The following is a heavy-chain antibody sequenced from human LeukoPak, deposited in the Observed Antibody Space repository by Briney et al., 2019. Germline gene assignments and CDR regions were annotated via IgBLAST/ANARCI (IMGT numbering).Heavy chain of an antibody. D-gene: IGHD3-22*01. CDR3: VRGDYYDSSGYYYYYYGMDV. CDR1: GFTFSSYW. J-gene: IGHJ6*02. CDR2: IKQDGSEK. V-gene: IGHV3-7*01. Sequence: GGSLRLSCAASGFTFSSYWMSWVRQAPGKGLEWVANIKQDGSEKYYVDSVKGRFTISRDNAKNSLYLQMNSLRAEDTAVYYCVRGDYYDSSGYYYYYYGMDVWGQGTTVTVSS.